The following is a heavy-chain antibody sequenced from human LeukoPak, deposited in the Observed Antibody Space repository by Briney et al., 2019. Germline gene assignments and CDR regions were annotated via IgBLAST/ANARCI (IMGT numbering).Heavy chain of an antibody. CDR1: GGSFSGYY. V-gene: IGHV4-34*01. CDR2: INHSGST. J-gene: IGHJ4*02. CDR3: ARGYGGNSDDY. D-gene: IGHD4-23*01. Sequence: LETLSLTCAVYGGSFSGYYWNWIRQPPGKGLEWIGEINHSGSTTYNRSLKSRVTISLDTSKNQFSLKLSSVTAADTAVYYCARGYGGNSDDYWGQGTLVTVSS.